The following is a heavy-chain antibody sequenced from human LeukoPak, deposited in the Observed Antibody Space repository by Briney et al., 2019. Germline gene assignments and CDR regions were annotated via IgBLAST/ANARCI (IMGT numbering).Heavy chain of an antibody. Sequence: GGSLRLSCAASGFTFSSYAMSWVRQAPGKGLEWVSAISGSGGSTYYADSVKGRFTISRDNSKNTLYLQMNSLRAEGTAVYYCAKPMRSLTTTTTPALFGYWGQGTLVTVSS. V-gene: IGHV3-23*01. CDR3: AKPMRSLTTTTTPALFGY. CDR1: GFTFSSYA. D-gene: IGHD4-17*01. J-gene: IGHJ4*02. CDR2: ISGSGGST.